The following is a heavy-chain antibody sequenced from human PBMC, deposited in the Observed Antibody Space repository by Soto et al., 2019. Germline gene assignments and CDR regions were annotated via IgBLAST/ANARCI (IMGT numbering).Heavy chain of an antibody. CDR3: ARDRAAWVYDISTGPKGSYYYYGMDV. CDR2: ISAYNGNT. V-gene: IGHV1-18*01. CDR1: GYTFTSYA. D-gene: IGHD3-9*01. Sequence: ASVKVSCKASGYTFTSYAMHWVRQAPGQGLEWMGWISAYNGNTNYAQKLQGRVTMTTDTSTSTAYMELRSLRSDDTAVYYCARDRAAWVYDISTGPKGSYYYYGMDVWGQGTTVTVSS. J-gene: IGHJ6*02.